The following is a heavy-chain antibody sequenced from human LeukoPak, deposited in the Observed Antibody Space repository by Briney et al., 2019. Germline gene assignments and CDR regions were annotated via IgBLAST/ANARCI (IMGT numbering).Heavy chain of an antibody. CDR2: IYYTGST. Sequence: SETLSLTCTVSGGSISSYYWSWIRQPPGKGLEWIGYIYYTGSTNYNPSLKSRVTISVDTSKNQFSLKLSSVTAADTAVYYCAKKLGLRAGNTAYNWFDPWGQGTLVTVSS. V-gene: IGHV4-59*01. J-gene: IGHJ5*02. CDR1: GGSISSYY. CDR3: AKKLGLRAGNTAYNWFDP. D-gene: IGHD3-16*01.